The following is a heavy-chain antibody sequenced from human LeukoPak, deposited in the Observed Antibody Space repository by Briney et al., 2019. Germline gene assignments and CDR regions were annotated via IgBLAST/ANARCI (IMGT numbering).Heavy chain of an antibody. Sequence: PGGSLRLSCTASGFTFSSYEMNWVRQAPGKGLEWVSHISSSGTIIYYADSVKGRFTISRDNAKNSLYLQMNSVRAEDTAVYYCARAMTSWGQGTLVTVSS. D-gene: IGHD4-11*01. CDR2: ISSSGTII. CDR1: GFTFSSYE. V-gene: IGHV3-48*03. J-gene: IGHJ4*02. CDR3: ARAMTS.